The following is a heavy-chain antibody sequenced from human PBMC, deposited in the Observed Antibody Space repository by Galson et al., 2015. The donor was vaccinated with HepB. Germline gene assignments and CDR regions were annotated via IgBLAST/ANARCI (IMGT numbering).Heavy chain of an antibody. CDR1: GYTFSTYS. J-gene: IGHJ5*02. V-gene: IGHV1-18*01. CDR2: INTYNRNT. Sequence: SVKVSCKASGYTFSTYSITWVRQAPGQGLEWMGWINTYNRNTNYAQKFQGRVTMTTDTSTSTAFMELRSLRSDDTAVYYCARGAVVVVVGCTQNNWFGPWGQGTLVSVSS. D-gene: IGHD2-15*01. CDR3: ARGAVVVVVGCTQNNWFGP.